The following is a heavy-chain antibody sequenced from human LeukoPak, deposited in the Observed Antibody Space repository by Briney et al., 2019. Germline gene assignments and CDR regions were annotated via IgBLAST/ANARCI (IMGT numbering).Heavy chain of an antibody. CDR3: ASSSCGGDCYRFDY. V-gene: IGHV4-30-2*01. J-gene: IGHJ4*02. CDR2: IYHSGST. Sequence: SETLSLTCAVSGGSISSGGYSWSWIRQPPGKGLEWIGYIYHSGSTYYNPSLKSRVTISVDRSKNRFSLKLSSVTAADTAVYYCASSSCGGDCYRFDYWGQGTLVTVSS. D-gene: IGHD2-21*02. CDR1: GGSISSGGYS.